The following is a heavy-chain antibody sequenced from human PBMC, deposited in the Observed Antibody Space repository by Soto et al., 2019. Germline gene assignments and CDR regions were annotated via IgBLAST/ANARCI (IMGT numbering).Heavy chain of an antibody. CDR2: INPNSGGT. Sequence: ASVKVSCKASGYTFTGYYMHWVRQAPGQGLEWMGWINPNSGGTNYAQKFQGWVTMTRDTSISTAYMELSRLRSDDTAVYYCARTGVVRGWLPNDAFDIWGQGTMVTVSS. CDR3: ARTGVVRGWLPNDAFDI. D-gene: IGHD3-10*01. CDR1: GYTFTGYY. V-gene: IGHV1-2*04. J-gene: IGHJ3*02.